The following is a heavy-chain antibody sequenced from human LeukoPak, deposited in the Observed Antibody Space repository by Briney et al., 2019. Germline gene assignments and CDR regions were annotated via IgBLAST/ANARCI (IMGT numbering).Heavy chain of an antibody. V-gene: IGHV3-23*01. Sequence: GGSLRLSCAASGFTFSSYAMSWVRQAPGKGLEWVSSISGSGGSTYYADSVKGRFTISRDNSKNTLFLQMNSLRAEDTAVYYCASRPYSGSYYPHFDYWGQGTLVTVSS. CDR2: ISGSGGST. J-gene: IGHJ4*02. CDR3: ASRPYSGSYYPHFDY. D-gene: IGHD1-26*01. CDR1: GFTFSSYA.